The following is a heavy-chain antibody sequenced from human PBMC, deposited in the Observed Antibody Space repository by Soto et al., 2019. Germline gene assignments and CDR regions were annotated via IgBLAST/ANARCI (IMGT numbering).Heavy chain of an antibody. CDR3: ARVTYGDY. CDR1: GYTFTSYG. CDR2: ISAHNGNT. D-gene: IGHD4-17*01. Sequence: QVHLVQSGAEVKKPGASVKVSCKASGYTFTSYGITWVRQAPGQGLEWMGWISAHNGNTDYAQKLQGRVIVTRDTSTSTAYMELRSLISDDTAVYYCARVTYGDYWGQGALVTVSS. J-gene: IGHJ4*02. V-gene: IGHV1-18*01.